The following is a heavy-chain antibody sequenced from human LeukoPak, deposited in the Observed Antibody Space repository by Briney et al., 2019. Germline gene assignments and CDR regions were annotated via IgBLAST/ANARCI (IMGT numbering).Heavy chain of an antibody. J-gene: IGHJ5*02. CDR2: IIPIFGTA. Sequence: SVKVSCKASGGTFSSYAISWVRQAPGQGLEWMGGIIPIFGTANYAQKFQGRVTITADESPSTAYLELSSLRSEDTAVYYCAREGYCSGGSCYSRWFDPWGQGTLVTVSS. CDR1: GGTFSSYA. V-gene: IGHV1-69*13. CDR3: AREGYCSGGSCYSRWFDP. D-gene: IGHD2-15*01.